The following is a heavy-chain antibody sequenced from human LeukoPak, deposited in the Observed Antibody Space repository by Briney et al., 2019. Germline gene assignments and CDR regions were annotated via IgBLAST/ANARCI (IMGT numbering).Heavy chain of an antibody. Sequence: GSLRLSCAASGFTFSSYWMSWVRQAPGKGLEWIGYIYYSGSTNYNPSLKSRVTISVDTSKNQFSLKLRSVTAADTAVYYCARVTGYMIEDYFDYWGQGILVTVSS. CDR1: GFTFSSYW. CDR2: IYYSGST. J-gene: IGHJ4*02. V-gene: IGHV4-59*01. CDR3: ARVTGYMIEDYFDY. D-gene: IGHD3-9*01.